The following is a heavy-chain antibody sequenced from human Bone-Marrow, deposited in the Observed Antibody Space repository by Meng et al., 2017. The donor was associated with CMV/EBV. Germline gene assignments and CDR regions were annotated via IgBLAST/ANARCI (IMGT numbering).Heavy chain of an antibody. CDR2: ISWNSGSI. CDR3: ARANDFWSGYNYYYYGMDV. J-gene: IGHJ6*02. V-gene: IGHV3-9*01. CDR1: GFTFDDYA. D-gene: IGHD3-3*01. Sequence: SLKISCAASGFTFDDYAMHWVRQAPGKGLEWVSGISWNSGSIGYVDSVKGRFTISRGDAKNSLYLQMNSLRGEDTALYYCARANDFWSGYNYYYYGMDVWGQGTTVTVSS.